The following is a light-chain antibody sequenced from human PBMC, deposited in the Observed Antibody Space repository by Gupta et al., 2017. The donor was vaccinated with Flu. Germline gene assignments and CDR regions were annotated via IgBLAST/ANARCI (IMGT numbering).Light chain of an antibody. CDR2: LNSDGSH. Sequence: GHSSYAIAWHQQQPEKGPRYLMKLNSDGSHSKGDGIPDRFSGSSSGAERYLTISSLQSEDEADYYCQTWGTGIRVVFGGGTKLTVL. J-gene: IGLJ2*01. V-gene: IGLV4-69*01. CDR3: QTWGTGIRVV. CDR1: GHSSYA.